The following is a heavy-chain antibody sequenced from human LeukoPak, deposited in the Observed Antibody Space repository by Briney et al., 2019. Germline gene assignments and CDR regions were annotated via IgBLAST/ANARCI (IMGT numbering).Heavy chain of an antibody. CDR1: GFTFSSHN. CDR3: ARVGGYCSSTSCPPPDY. CDR2: ICSSSTYI. J-gene: IGHJ4*02. V-gene: IGHV3-21*01. D-gene: IGHD2-2*01. Sequence: GGSLRLSCAASGFTFSSHNMNWVRQAPGKGLEWVSFICSSSTYIYYADSVRGRFTISRDNAKNSLYLQMNSLRAEDTAVYYCARVGGYCSSTSCPPPDYWGQGTLVTVSS.